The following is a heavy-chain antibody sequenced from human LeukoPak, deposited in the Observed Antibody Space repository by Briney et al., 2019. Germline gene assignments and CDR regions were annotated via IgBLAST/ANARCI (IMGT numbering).Heavy chain of an antibody. V-gene: IGHV1-69*06. J-gene: IGHJ5*02. Sequence: SVKVSCKASGYTITSKYIHWVRQAPGQGLEWMGGIIPIFGTANYAQKFQGRVTITADKSTSTAYMELSSLRSEDTAVYYCARDLGAVTGKVYDWFDPWGQGTLVTVSS. CDR1: GYTITSKY. CDR3: ARDLGAVTGKVYDWFDP. CDR2: IIPIFGTA. D-gene: IGHD2-8*01.